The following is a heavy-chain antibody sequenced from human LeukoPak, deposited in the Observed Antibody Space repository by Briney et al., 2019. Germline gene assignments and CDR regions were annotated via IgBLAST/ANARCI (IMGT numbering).Heavy chain of an antibody. CDR2: IIPIFGTA. J-gene: IGHJ6*04. CDR3: ASGWFGELWDYYYGMDV. Sequence: SVKVSCKASGYTFTSYGISWVRQAPGQGLEWMGGIIPIFGTANYAQKFQGRVTITADESTSTAYMELSSLRSEDTAVYYCASGWFGELWDYYYGMDVWGKGTTVTVSS. V-gene: IGHV1-69*13. CDR1: GYTFTSYG. D-gene: IGHD3-10*01.